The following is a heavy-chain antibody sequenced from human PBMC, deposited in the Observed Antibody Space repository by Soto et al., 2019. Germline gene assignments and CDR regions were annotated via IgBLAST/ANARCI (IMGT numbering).Heavy chain of an antibody. V-gene: IGHV4-39*01. D-gene: IGHD4-4*01. CDR2: IYYSGST. Sequence: SETLSLTCTVSGGSIVSSSYYFCCIRQPPGKGLELIGSIYYSGSTYYNPSLKSRVTISVDTSKNQFSLKLSSVAAADTAVYYCAIGTTNYYYGMDVWGQGTTVTVSS. CDR3: AIGTTNYYYGMDV. CDR1: GGSIVSSSYY. J-gene: IGHJ6*02.